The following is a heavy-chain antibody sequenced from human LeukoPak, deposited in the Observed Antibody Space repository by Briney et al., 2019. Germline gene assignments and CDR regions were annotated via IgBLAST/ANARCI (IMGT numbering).Heavy chain of an antibody. Sequence: PGGSLRLSCAASGFTFSSCAMGWVRQAPGKGLEWVSAISGSGGSTYYADSVKGRFTISRDNSKNTLYLQMNSLRAEDTAVYYCAKSDRGHDAFDIWGQGTMVTVSS. D-gene: IGHD1-14*01. CDR2: ISGSGGST. V-gene: IGHV3-23*01. CDR3: AKSDRGHDAFDI. CDR1: GFTFSSCA. J-gene: IGHJ3*02.